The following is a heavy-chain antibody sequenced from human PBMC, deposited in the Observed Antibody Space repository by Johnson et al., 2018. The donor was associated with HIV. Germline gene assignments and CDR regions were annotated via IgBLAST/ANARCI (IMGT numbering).Heavy chain of an antibody. Sequence: QVQLVESGGGVVQPGGSLRLSCAASGFTFSSYGMHWVRQAPGKGLEWVAFIRYDGSNKYYADSVKGRFTISRYNSKKTVYLQMNSLRAEDTALYYCARGPYRKNVDTAMVARGNAFDIWGQGTMVTVSS. CDR3: ARGPYRKNVDTAMVARGNAFDI. D-gene: IGHD5-18*01. CDR2: IRYDGSNK. V-gene: IGHV3-30*02. CDR1: GFTFSSYG. J-gene: IGHJ3*02.